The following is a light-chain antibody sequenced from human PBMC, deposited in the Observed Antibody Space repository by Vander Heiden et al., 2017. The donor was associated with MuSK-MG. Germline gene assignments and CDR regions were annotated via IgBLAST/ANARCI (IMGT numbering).Light chain of an antibody. V-gene: IGLV3-21*02. CDR2: DDS. CDR1: NIGRKS. Sequence: SYVLTQPPSVSVAPGQTATIPCGGNNIGRKSVHWYQRKPGQAPVLVVYDDSDRPSGIPERFSGSNSGNTATLTSSTVEAGDEADYYCQVWDTVSDHLVVFGGGTKLTVL. J-gene: IGLJ2*01. CDR3: QVWDTVSDHLVV.